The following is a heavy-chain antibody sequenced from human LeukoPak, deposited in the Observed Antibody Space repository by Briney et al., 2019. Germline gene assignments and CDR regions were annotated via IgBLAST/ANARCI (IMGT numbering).Heavy chain of an antibody. CDR2: IYYSGST. Sequence: TSEALSLTCTVSGGSISSYYWSWIRQPPGKGLEWIGYIYYSGSTNYNPSLKSRVTISVDTSKNQFSLKLSSVTAADTAVYYCARGILTDASNYFDYWGQGTLVTVSS. CDR3: ARGILTDASNYFDY. V-gene: IGHV4-59*12. J-gene: IGHJ4*02. CDR1: GGSISSYY.